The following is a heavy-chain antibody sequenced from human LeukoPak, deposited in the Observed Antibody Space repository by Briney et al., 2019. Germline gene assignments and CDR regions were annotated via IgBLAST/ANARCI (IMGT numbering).Heavy chain of an antibody. J-gene: IGHJ6*03. CDR2: IKEDGSEK. D-gene: IGHD3-22*01. Sequence: PGGSLRLSCAASGFTFSGYSMTWVRQAPGKGLEWVANIKEDGSEKYYVDSVKGRFTVSRDNAKNSLYLQMNSLRAEDTAVYYCARVAYYDSRGYWSHYYCYSMDVWGKGTTVTVSS. V-gene: IGHV3-7*01. CDR1: GFTFSGYS. CDR3: ARVAYYDSRGYWSHYYCYSMDV.